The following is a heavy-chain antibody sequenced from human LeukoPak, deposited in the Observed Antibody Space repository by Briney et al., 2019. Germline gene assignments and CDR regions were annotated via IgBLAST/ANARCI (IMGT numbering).Heavy chain of an antibody. Sequence: PGGSLRLSCAASGFTFSSYSMNWVRQAPGKGLEWVSYISSSSSYIYYADSVKGRFTISRDNAKNSLYLQMNSLRAEDTAVYYCARGGGYCSSTSCPLYYFDYWGQGTLVTVSS. CDR1: GFTFSSYS. D-gene: IGHD2-2*01. V-gene: IGHV3-21*01. CDR3: ARGGGYCSSTSCPLYYFDY. CDR2: ISSSSSYI. J-gene: IGHJ4*02.